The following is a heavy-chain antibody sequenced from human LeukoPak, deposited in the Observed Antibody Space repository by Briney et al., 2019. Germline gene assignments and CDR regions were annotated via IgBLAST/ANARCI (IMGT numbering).Heavy chain of an antibody. J-gene: IGHJ4*02. D-gene: IGHD2-2*01. CDR1: GFTFSRQA. CDR3: AKEGRYCSSSSCSDYFDY. Sequence: PGGSLRLSCAASGFTFSRQAMSWVRQAPGKGLQWVSTISGGGGSTYYADLGKGRFTISRDNSKDTLYLQVNGLRAEDTAVYYCAKEGRYCSSSSCSDYFDYWGQGTLVTVSS. CDR2: ISGGGGST. V-gene: IGHV3-23*01.